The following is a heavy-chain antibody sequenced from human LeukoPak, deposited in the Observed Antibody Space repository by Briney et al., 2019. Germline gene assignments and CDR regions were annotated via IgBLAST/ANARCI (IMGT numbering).Heavy chain of an antibody. D-gene: IGHD3-9*01. CDR3: AKAAAYDILTGYSLSYFDY. J-gene: IGHJ4*02. Sequence: GGSLRLSCAASGFTFSSYGMSWVRQAPGQGLEWVSAISGSGGSTYYADSVKGRFTVSRDNSKNTLYLQMNSLRAGDTAVYYCAKAAAYDILTGYSLSYFDYWGQGTLVTVSS. V-gene: IGHV3-23*01. CDR2: ISGSGGST. CDR1: GFTFSSYG.